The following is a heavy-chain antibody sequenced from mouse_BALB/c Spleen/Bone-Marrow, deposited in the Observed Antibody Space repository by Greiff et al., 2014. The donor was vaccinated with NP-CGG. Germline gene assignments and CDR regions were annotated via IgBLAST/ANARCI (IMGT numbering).Heavy chain of an antibody. CDR3: ARYATATYWFAY. J-gene: IGHJ3*01. CDR1: GYTFTSYW. V-gene: IGHV1S81*02. Sequence: VQLVESXAELVKPGASVKLSCKASGYTFTSYWMHWVKQRPGQGLEWIGEINPSNGRTNYNEKFKSKATLTVDKSSSTAYMQLSSLTSEDSAVYYCARYATATYWFAYWGQGTLVTVSA. D-gene: IGHD1-2*01. CDR2: INPSNGRT.